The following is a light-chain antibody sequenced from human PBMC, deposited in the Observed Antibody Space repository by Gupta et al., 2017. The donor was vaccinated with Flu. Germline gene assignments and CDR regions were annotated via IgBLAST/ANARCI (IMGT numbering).Light chain of an antibody. CDR2: DVT. Sequence: SALTQPASVSGSPGQSITISCTGTSSDVGAYNYVSWYQQHPGKAPKLLLYDVTYRPSGVSGRFSGSKSGNTASLIISGLQAEDEAEYFCTSFTTDSTPWVFGGGTKLTVL. CDR1: SSDVGAYNY. V-gene: IGLV2-14*03. CDR3: TSFTTDSTPWV. J-gene: IGLJ3*02.